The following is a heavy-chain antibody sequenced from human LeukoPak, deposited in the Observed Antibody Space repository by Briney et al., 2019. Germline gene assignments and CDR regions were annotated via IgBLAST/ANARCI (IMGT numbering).Heavy chain of an antibody. Sequence: PSGTLSLTCAVSGGSISSSNWWSWVRQPPGKGLEWIGEIYHSGSTNYNPSLKSRVTISADKSKNQFSLKLSSVTAADTAVYYCARDHYYDSSGRDAFDIWGQGTMVTVSS. CDR2: IYHSGST. J-gene: IGHJ3*02. V-gene: IGHV4-4*02. CDR3: ARDHYYDSSGRDAFDI. CDR1: GGSISSSNW. D-gene: IGHD3-22*01.